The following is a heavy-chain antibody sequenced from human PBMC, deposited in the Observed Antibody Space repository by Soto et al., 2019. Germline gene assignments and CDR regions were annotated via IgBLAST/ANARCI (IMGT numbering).Heavy chain of an antibody. Sequence: SETLSLTCTVSGGSISSSSYYWGWIRQPPGKGLEWIGSIYYSGSTYYNPSLKSRVTISVGTSKNQFSLKLSSVTAADTASYYCARDGLLFSGPYRPSRFDYWGLVTLVTVSS. J-gene: IGHJ4*02. D-gene: IGHD3-16*02. CDR2: IYYSGST. CDR1: GGSISSSSYY. CDR3: ARDGLLFSGPYRPSRFDY. V-gene: IGHV4-39*02.